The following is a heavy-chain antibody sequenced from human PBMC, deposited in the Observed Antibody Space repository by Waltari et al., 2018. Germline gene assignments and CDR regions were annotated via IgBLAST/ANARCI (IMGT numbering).Heavy chain of an antibody. CDR3: AGRGAKMFSI. J-gene: IGHJ4*02. CDR2: ISHSGDT. V-gene: IGHV4-31*02. CDR1: GFSLSSGSYY. Sequence: QVQLQESGPGLVQPSQTLSLTCSVSGFSLSSGSYYWSWIRQHPGTGLEWIGYISHSGDTEYSPSLRSRLTLSVDTSKNQFSLKLNSVTAADTGVYFCAGRGAKMFSIWGRGTLVTVSS. D-gene: IGHD3-3*02.